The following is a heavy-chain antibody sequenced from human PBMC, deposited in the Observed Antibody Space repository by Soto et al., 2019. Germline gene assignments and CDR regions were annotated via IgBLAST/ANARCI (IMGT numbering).Heavy chain of an antibody. CDR3: ARRYGSAIDY. CDR2: IYYSGST. D-gene: IGHD1-26*01. J-gene: IGHJ4*02. CDR1: GGSIISYY. Sequence: QVQLQESGPGLVKPSETLSLTCTVSGGSIISYYWSWIRQHPGKGLEWLGYIYYSGSTNYNPSLKSRVTISVDTSKNQFSLKLSSVTAADTAVYYCARRYGSAIDYWGQGTLVTVSS. V-gene: IGHV4-59*08.